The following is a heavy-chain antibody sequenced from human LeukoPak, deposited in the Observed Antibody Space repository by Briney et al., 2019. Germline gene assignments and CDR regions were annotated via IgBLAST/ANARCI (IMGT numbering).Heavy chain of an antibody. CDR1: GFTFSTYG. V-gene: IGHV3-30*02. CDR3: AKPAIPYGSGSFYIDY. Sequence: GGSLRLSCAASGFTFSTYGIHWVRQAPGKGLEWVAFIRYDGSDKYYADSVKGRFTISRDNSKNTLYLQMNSLRAEDTAVYYCAKPAIPYGSGSFYIDYWGQGTLVTASS. CDR2: IRYDGSDK. D-gene: IGHD3-10*01. J-gene: IGHJ4*02.